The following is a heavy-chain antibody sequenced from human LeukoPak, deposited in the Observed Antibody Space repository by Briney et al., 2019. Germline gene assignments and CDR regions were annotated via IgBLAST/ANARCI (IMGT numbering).Heavy chain of an antibody. D-gene: IGHD3-16*01. CDR1: GYSISSGYY. Sequence: SETLSLTCTVSGYSISSGYYWGWIRQPPGKGLEWIGSIYHSGSTYYNPSLKSRVTISVDTSKNQFSLKLSSVTAADTAVYYCARDAIMIRTHYYYYYMDVWGKGTTVTVSS. CDR2: IYHSGST. V-gene: IGHV4-38-2*02. J-gene: IGHJ6*03. CDR3: ARDAIMIRTHYYYYYMDV.